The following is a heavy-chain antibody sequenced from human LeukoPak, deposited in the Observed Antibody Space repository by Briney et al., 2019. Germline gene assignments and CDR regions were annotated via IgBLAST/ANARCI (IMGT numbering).Heavy chain of an antibody. D-gene: IGHD1-26*01. V-gene: IGHV3-30*02. CDR3: AKAPSGSYNYYYYVDV. CDR2: IRFDGNNK. CDR1: GFTFTSYG. Sequence: PGGSLRLSCAASGFTFTSYGMHWVRQAPGKGLEWVAFIRFDGNNKYYADSVKGRFTISRDNSKNTLYLQMNSLRAEDTAVYYCAKAPSGSYNYYYYVDVWGKGTTVTVSS. J-gene: IGHJ6*03.